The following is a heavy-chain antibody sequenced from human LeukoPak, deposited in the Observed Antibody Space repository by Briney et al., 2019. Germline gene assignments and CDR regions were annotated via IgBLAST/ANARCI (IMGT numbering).Heavy chain of an antibody. CDR3: ARSSEGRYYYDSSGYSYYYYYMDV. V-gene: IGHV6-1*01. Sequence: SQTLSLTCVISGDSVSRNSAAWNWTRQSPSRGLEWLGRTYYRSKWYNDYAVSVKSRITINADTSKNQFSLKLKSVTAADTAVYYCARSSEGRYYYDSSGYSYYYYYMDVWGKGTTVTISS. CDR2: TYYRSKWYN. CDR1: GDSVSRNSAA. J-gene: IGHJ6*03. D-gene: IGHD3-22*01.